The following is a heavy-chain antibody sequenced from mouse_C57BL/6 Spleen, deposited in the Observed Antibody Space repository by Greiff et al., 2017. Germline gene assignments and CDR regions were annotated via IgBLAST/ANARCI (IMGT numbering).Heavy chain of an antibody. CDR1: GYTFTSYD. J-gene: IGHJ2*01. CDR2: IYPRDGSP. CDR3: ARHLFYFDY. V-gene: IGHV1-85*01. D-gene: IGHD1-1*01. Sequence: VKLMESGPELVKPGASVKLSCKASGYTFTSYDINWVKQRPGQGLEWIGWIYPRDGSPKYNEKFKGKATLTVDTSSSTAYMELHSLTSEDSAVYFCARHLFYFDYWGQGTTLTVSS.